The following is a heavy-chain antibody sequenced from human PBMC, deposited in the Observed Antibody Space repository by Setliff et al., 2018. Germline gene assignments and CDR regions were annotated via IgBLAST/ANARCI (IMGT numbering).Heavy chain of an antibody. J-gene: IGHJ6*02. CDR2: IYHNGNT. V-gene: IGHV4-59*01. CDR1: GGSISPCF. CDR3: ARDRSAYSYGLDV. Sequence: SETLSLTCTVSGGSISPCFWSWIRQPPGKGLEWIGYIYHNGNTNFNPSLKSRVTMSVDTSKNQFALNLTSVTAADTAVYYCARDRSAYSYGLDVWGQGTTVTVSS.